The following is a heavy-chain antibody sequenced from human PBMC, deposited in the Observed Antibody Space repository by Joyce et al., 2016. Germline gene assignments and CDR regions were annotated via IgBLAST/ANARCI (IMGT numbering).Heavy chain of an antibody. J-gene: IGHJ4*02. CDR2: IAHSGST. CDR3: VRAGYYDSSAYYHGDFDY. Sequence: QVQLQQWGAGLLKPSETLSLTCAVYGGSFSGYYWSWIRQPPGKGLEWIGAIAHSGSTNYNPSLKSRVTISVDTYKNQFSLKLRSVTAADTAVYYCVRAGYYDSSAYYHGDFDYWGQGTLVTVSS. D-gene: IGHD3-22*01. V-gene: IGHV4-34*01. CDR1: GGSFSGYY.